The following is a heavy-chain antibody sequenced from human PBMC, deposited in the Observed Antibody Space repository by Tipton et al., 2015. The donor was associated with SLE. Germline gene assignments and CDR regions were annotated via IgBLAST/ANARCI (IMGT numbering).Heavy chain of an antibody. CDR2: ISSSSSYI. D-gene: IGHD1-26*01. V-gene: IGHV3-21*03. J-gene: IGHJ6*02. CDR3: ARVPSGSYGHYYYGMDV. CDR1: GFTFSSYS. Sequence: GSLRLSCAASGFTFSSYSMNWVRQAPGKGLEWVSSISSSSSYIYYADSVKGRFTISRDNAKNSLYLQMNSLRAEDTAVYYCARVPSGSYGHYYYGMDVWGQGTTVTVSS.